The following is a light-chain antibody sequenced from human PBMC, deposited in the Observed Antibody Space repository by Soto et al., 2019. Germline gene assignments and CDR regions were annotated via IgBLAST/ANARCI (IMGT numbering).Light chain of an antibody. CDR2: AAS. CDR1: QGISSY. Sequence: IRMTQSPSSLSASXXDRVTITCRASQGISSYLAWYQQKPGKAPKXXIYAASSLQSGVPSRFSGSGSGTDFTLTINSLQPEDFATYYCQQSYTTPPTLGQGTRLEIK. CDR3: QQSYTTPPT. V-gene: IGKV1-39*01. J-gene: IGKJ5*01.